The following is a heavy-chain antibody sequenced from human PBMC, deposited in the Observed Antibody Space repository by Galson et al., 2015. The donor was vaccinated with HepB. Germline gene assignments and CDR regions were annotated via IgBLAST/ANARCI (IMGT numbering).Heavy chain of an antibody. J-gene: IGHJ4*01. CDR1: GFPFSYYA. Sequence: SLRLSCAASGFPFSYYAMTWVRQAPGKGLGWVSAITPSGDNTYSADHLKGRFTISRDNSKNTVCLKMNSLRADDTAIYFCAKVFPEKTDGWYRQALYYFDSWGHGTRVTVSS. CDR2: ITPSGDNT. CDR3: AKVFPEKTDGWYRQALYYFDS. V-gene: IGHV3-23*01. D-gene: IGHD6-19*01.